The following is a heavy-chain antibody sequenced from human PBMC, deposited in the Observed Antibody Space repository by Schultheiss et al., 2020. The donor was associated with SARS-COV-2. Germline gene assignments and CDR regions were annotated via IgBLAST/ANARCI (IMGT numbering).Heavy chain of an antibody. CDR2: ISGSGGST. J-gene: IGHJ4*02. V-gene: IGHV3-23*01. D-gene: IGHD3-10*01. CDR1: GFTFSSYA. CDR3: AKERYGSGSYYRLYFDY. Sequence: GGSLRLSCAASGFTFSSYAMSWVRQAPGKGLEWVSAISGSGGSTYYADSVKGRFTISRDNSKNTLYLQMNSLRAEDTAVYYCAKERYGSGSYYRLYFDYWGQGTLVTVSS.